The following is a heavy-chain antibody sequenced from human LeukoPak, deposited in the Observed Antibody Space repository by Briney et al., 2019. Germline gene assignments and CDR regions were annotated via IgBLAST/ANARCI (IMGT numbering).Heavy chain of an antibody. CDR2: INPNSGGT. CDR3: ARESGSSYRSYYFDY. J-gene: IGHJ4*02. Sequence: ASVKVSCKASGYTFTGYYMHWLRQAPGQGLEWMGWINPNSGGTDYAQKFQGRVTMTRDMSTSTVYMELSSLRSEDTAVYYCARESGSSYRSYYFDYWGQGTLVTVSS. D-gene: IGHD1-26*01. V-gene: IGHV1-2*02. CDR1: GYTFTGYY.